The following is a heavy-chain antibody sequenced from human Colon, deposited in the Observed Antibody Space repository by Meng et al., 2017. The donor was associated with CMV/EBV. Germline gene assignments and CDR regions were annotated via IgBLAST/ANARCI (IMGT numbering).Heavy chain of an antibody. CDR2: IHPSDGSA. Sequence: ASVKGSCKASGYTFTKYHIHWVRQAPGQGLEWMGIIHPSDGSAFYAQKFQGRLSMTSDTSTATSFMGLSSLKSDDTAVYYCARQESGVPFFWGQGTLVTVSS. CDR3: ARQESGVPFF. CDR1: GYTFTKYH. J-gene: IGHJ4*02. V-gene: IGHV1-46*01. D-gene: IGHD2-15*01.